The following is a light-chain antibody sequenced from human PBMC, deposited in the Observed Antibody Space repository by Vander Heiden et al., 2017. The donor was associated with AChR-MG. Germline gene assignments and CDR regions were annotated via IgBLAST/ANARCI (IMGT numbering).Light chain of an antibody. CDR3: GTWDSSLSGLYV. CDR2: DNN. V-gene: IGLV1-51*01. Sequence: QSVLTQPPSVSAAPGQKVTISCSGSTSNIGRNYVSWYQLLPGTAPRLLISDNNNRPSGIPDRFSVSKSGTSATLGITGLQTGDEGEYYCGTWDSSLSGLYVFGSGTKVTVL. CDR1: TSNIGRNY. J-gene: IGLJ1*01.